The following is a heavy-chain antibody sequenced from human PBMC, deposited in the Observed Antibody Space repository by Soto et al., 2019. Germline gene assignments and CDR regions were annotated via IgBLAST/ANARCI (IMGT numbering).Heavy chain of an antibody. J-gene: IGHJ4*02. V-gene: IGHV1-2*02. D-gene: IGHD3-9*01. Sequence: ASVKVSCKASGYTFTGYYMHWVRQAPGQGLEWMGWINPNSGGTNYAQKFQGRVTMTRDTSISTAYMELSRLRSDDTAVYYCARDQTRYYDILNGYYFDYWGQGTLVTVSS. CDR2: INPNSGGT. CDR1: GYTFTGYY. CDR3: ARDQTRYYDILNGYYFDY.